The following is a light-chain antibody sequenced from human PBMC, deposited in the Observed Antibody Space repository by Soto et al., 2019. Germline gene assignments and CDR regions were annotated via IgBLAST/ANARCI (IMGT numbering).Light chain of an antibody. CDR2: GNS. J-gene: IGLJ1*01. V-gene: IGLV1-40*01. Sequence: QSVLTQPPSVSGAPGQRVTISCTGRSSNIGAGYDVHWYQQLPGTAPKLLIYGNSNRPSGVPDRFSGSKSGTSASLAITGLQAEDEAEYYCQSYDSILSGSNVFGAGNKVTVL. CDR3: QSYDSILSGSNV. CDR1: SSNIGAGYD.